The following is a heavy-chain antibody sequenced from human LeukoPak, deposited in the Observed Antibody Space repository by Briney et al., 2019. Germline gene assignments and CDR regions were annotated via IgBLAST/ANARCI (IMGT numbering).Heavy chain of an antibody. Sequence: SETLSLTCTVSGGSISSGGYSWSWIRQPPGKGLEWIGYIYHSGSTYYNPSLKSRVTISVDRSKNQFSLKLSSVTAADTAVYYCARSYGGNGRLDAFDIWGQGTMVTVSS. D-gene: IGHD4-23*01. CDR3: ARSYGGNGRLDAFDI. CDR2: IYHSGST. J-gene: IGHJ3*02. V-gene: IGHV4-30-2*01. CDR1: GGSISSGGYS.